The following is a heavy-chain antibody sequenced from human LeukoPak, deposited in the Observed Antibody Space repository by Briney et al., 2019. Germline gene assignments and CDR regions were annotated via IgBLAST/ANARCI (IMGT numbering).Heavy chain of an antibody. D-gene: IGHD1-26*01. V-gene: IGHV3-7*01. CDR3: ARVGTWELQRVFDN. J-gene: IGHJ4*02. CDR2: INRAGIES. Sequence: GGSLRLSCAASGFTFTDYWMTWVRQVPGKGLEWVANINRAGIESYYVDSVKGRFTISRDNAEKSLYLQMDSRRVDDTAVYYCARVGTWELQRVFDNWGQGTLVTVSS. CDR1: GFTFTDYW.